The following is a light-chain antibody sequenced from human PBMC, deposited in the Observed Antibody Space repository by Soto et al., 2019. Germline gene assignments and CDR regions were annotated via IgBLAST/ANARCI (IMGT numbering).Light chain of an antibody. CDR2: GAS. Sequence: EIGMTESPSTLSVSPGERATLSCRASQSVSSKLAWYQQKPGQAPRLLIYGASTRATGIPARFSGSGSGTEFTLTISSLQSEDFAVYYCQQYNNWPQTFGQGTKVDIK. CDR1: QSVSSK. J-gene: IGKJ1*01. V-gene: IGKV3-15*01. CDR3: QQYNNWPQT.